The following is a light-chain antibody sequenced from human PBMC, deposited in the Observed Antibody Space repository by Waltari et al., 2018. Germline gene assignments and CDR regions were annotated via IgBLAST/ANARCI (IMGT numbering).Light chain of an antibody. J-gene: IGLJ2*01. CDR3: NSYAGSNSVL. Sequence: QSALTQPPYASGFPGRSVTIPCPGTSSDVGGYNCFSLYQQHPGKTPKIMIYDVTNRPSGVPDRFSASKSGNTAYLTVSGLQAEDEADYYCNSYAGSNSVLFGAGTKLTVL. CDR2: DVT. CDR1: SSDVGGYNC. V-gene: IGLV2-8*01.